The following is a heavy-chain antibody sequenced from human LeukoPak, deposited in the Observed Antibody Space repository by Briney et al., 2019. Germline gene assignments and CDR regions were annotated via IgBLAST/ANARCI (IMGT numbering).Heavy chain of an antibody. CDR1: GFTFSSYA. Sequence: GGSLRLSCTDSGFTFSSYALAWVRQAPGKGLEWVAAVTSRGVGTHYADSVKGRFTISRDNSKNTIYLQMNSLRAEDTAIYYCGSDPNGDYVGALGYWGRGNLVTVPS. D-gene: IGHD4-17*01. CDR2: VTSRGVGT. J-gene: IGHJ4*01. CDR3: GSDPNGDYVGALGY. V-gene: IGHV3-23*01.